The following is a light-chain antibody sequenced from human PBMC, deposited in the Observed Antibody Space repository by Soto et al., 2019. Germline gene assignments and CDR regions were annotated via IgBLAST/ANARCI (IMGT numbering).Light chain of an antibody. Sequence: DIQMTQSPSTLSASVGDRVTITCRASQSISNWLAWYQQKTGKAPKLLIYKSSNLESGVPSRFSGSGSGTEFTLTISSLQPDDFATYYCQQYNAWTFVQGNQVEIK. J-gene: IGKJ1*01. CDR1: QSISNW. CDR2: KSS. V-gene: IGKV1-5*03. CDR3: QQYNAWT.